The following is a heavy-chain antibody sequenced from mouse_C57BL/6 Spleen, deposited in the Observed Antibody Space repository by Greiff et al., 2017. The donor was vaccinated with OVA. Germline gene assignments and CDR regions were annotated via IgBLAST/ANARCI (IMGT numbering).Heavy chain of an antibody. V-gene: IGHV1-81*01. CDR3: ARSGQLRLDYAMDY. Sequence: VQLQQSGAELARPGASVKLSCKASGYTFTSYGISWVKQRTGQGLEWIGEIYPRSGNTYYNEKFKGKATLTADKSSSTAYMELRSLTSEDSAVYFCARSGQLRLDYAMDYWGQGTSVTVSS. CDR1: GYTFTSYG. D-gene: IGHD3-2*02. CDR2: IYPRSGNT. J-gene: IGHJ4*01.